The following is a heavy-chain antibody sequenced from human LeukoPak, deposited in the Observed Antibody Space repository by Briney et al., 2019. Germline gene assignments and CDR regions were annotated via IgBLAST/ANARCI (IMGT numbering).Heavy chain of an antibody. Sequence: PSETLSLTCTVSGGSISSYYWSWIRQPPGKGLEWIGYIYYSGSTNYNPSLKSRVTMSVDTSKNQFSLKLSSVTAADPAVYYCAREVAAAGPDDAFDIWGQGTMVTVSS. V-gene: IGHV4-59*12. CDR2: IYYSGST. J-gene: IGHJ3*02. CDR3: AREVAAAGPDDAFDI. CDR1: GGSISSYY. D-gene: IGHD6-13*01.